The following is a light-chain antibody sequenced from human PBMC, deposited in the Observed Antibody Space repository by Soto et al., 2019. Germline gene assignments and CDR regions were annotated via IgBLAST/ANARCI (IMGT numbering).Light chain of an antibody. Sequence: QSVLTQPRSVSGSPGQSVAISFTGTSSDVGGYNHVSWYQQHPGKVPKLMIYDVSKRPSGVPDRFSGSKSGNTASLTISGLQAEDEADYYCCSYAGTYTFVFGTGTKVTVL. CDR2: DVS. CDR1: SSDVGGYNH. J-gene: IGLJ1*01. V-gene: IGLV2-11*01. CDR3: CSYAGTYTFV.